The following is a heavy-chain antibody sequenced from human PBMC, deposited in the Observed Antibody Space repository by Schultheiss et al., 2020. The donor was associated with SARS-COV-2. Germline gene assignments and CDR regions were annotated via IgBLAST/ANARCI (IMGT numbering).Heavy chain of an antibody. CDR2: IYTSGST. CDR1: GGSISSGSYY. V-gene: IGHV4-61*02. CDR3: ATTDGDPRRGNWFDP. J-gene: IGHJ5*02. D-gene: IGHD4-17*01. Sequence: SETLSLTCTVSGGSISSGSYYWSWIRQPAGKGLEWIGRIYTSGSTYYNPSLKSRVTISVDTSKNQFSLKLSSVTAADTAVYYCATTDGDPRRGNWFDPWGQGTLVTVSS.